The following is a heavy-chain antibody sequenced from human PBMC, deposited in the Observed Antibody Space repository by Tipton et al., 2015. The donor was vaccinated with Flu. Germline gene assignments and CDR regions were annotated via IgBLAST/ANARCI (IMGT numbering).Heavy chain of an antibody. D-gene: IGHD5-18*01. CDR3: ARESSGGYSYGYPLVNAFDI. CDR1: GYSFTSYW. CDR2: IYPGDSDT. Sequence: QLVQSGAEVKKPGESLKISCKGSGYSFTSYWIGWVRQMPGKGLEWMGIIYPGDSDTRYSPSFQGQVTISADKSISTAYLQWSSLKASDTAMYYCARESSGGYSYGYPLVNAFDIWGQGTMVTVSS. V-gene: IGHV5-51*01. J-gene: IGHJ3*02.